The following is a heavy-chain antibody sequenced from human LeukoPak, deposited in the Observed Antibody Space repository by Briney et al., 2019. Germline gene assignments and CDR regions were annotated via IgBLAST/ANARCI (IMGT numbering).Heavy chain of an antibody. J-gene: IGHJ4*02. CDR1: GFTFSSSA. CDR3: AKDRTMGGSFFDF. D-gene: IGHD1-26*01. Sequence: GGSLRLSCAASGFTFSSSAMSWVRQAPGKGLEWVSGISGSGGSTYYADSVKGRFTFSRDNSKNTLYLQMNSLRAEDTAVYYCAKDRTMGGSFFDFWGQGTLVTVSS. CDR2: ISGSGGST. V-gene: IGHV3-23*01.